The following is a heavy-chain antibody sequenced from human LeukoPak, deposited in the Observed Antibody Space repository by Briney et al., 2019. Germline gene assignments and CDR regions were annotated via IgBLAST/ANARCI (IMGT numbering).Heavy chain of an antibody. J-gene: IGHJ5*02. CDR3: ARDQRSYYES. V-gene: IGHV4-31*03. CDR1: GGSINSGGYY. Sequence: SETLSLTCTVSGGSINSGGYYWSWIRQHPGKGLEWIGYIYYSGSTYYNPSLKSRVTISVDTSKNQFSLKLSSVTAADTAVYYCARDQRSYYESWGQGTLVTVSS. D-gene: IGHD1-26*01. CDR2: IYYSGST.